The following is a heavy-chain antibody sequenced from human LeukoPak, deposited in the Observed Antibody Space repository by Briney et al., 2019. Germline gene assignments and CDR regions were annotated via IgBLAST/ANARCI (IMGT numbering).Heavy chain of an antibody. CDR2: IYSGGST. CDR3: ARSGRYCSGSSCYEAYFWFDP. CDR1: GGSINSGGYY. D-gene: IGHD2-15*01. Sequence: PSETLSLTCTVSGGSINSGGYYWDWVRQHPGKGLEWIGYIYSGGSTYYNPSLKSRVTISVATSKNQFSLKLSSVTAADTAVYYCARSGRYCSGSSCYEAYFWFDPWGQGTLVTVSS. J-gene: IGHJ5*02. V-gene: IGHV4-31*03.